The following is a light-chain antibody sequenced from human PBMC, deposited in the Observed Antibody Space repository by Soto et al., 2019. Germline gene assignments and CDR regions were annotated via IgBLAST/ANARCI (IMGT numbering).Light chain of an antibody. V-gene: IGKV4-1*01. J-gene: IGKJ5*01. CDR3: QQYDIVPIT. Sequence: DIVMTQSPDSLAVSLGERATMNCKSSRSVLYKSNNKNHLAWYQQKPGQPPQFIIYWASTRESWVPERFSGSGSGTDFTLTISSLEAEDIGTYYCQQYDIVPITVGRVTRLDIK. CDR2: WAS. CDR1: RSVLYKSNNKNH.